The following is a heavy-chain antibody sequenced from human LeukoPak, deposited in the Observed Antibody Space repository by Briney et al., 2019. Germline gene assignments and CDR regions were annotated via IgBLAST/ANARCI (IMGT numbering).Heavy chain of an antibody. Sequence: SQTLSLTCTVSGGSVSSGSYFWTWIRQSPGKRLEYVGYIYDSGRTNYNPSLKSRVTISKDTSKNQFSLKLSSVTAADTAVYYCARDRLGGYSYVYWGQGSLVTVSS. CDR2: IYDSGRT. D-gene: IGHD5-12*01. V-gene: IGHV4-61*01. J-gene: IGHJ4*02. CDR1: GGSVSSGSYF. CDR3: ARDRLGGYSYVY.